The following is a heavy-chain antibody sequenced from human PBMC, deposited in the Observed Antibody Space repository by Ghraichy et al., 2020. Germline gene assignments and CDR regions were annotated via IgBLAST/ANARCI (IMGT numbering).Heavy chain of an antibody. J-gene: IGHJ4*02. CDR3: AKGYSSAWYYFDY. Sequence: GESLNISCAASGFTFSTYAMSWVRQAPGKGLEWVSGISGSGGSTYYADSVKGRFTISRDNSKNTLYLQMNSLRAEDTAVYYCAKGYSSAWYYFDYWGQGTLVTVSS. CDR2: ISGSGGST. D-gene: IGHD6-19*01. CDR1: GFTFSTYA. V-gene: IGHV3-23*01.